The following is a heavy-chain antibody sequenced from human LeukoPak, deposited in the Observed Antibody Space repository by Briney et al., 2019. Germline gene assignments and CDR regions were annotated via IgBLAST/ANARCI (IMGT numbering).Heavy chain of an antibody. CDR2: ISSSSSYI. V-gene: IGHV3-21*01. CDR3: ARVDILTGLYYFDY. CDR1: GFTFSSYS. D-gene: IGHD3-9*01. J-gene: IGHJ4*02. Sequence: GGSLRLSCAASGFTFSSYSMNWVRQAPGKGLEWVSSISSSSSYIYYADSVKGRFTISRDNAKNSLYLQMYSLRAEDTAVYYCARVDILTGLYYFDYWGQGTLVTVSS.